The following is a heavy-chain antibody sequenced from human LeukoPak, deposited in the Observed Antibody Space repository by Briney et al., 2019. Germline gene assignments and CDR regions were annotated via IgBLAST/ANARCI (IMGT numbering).Heavy chain of an antibody. V-gene: IGHV6-1*01. D-gene: IGHD6-13*01. CDR1: GDSVSSNSAA. CDR2: TYYRSKWYN. CDR3: ARVERNPSSPPRGSWYWFDP. J-gene: IGHJ5*02. Sequence: SQTLSLTCAIPGDSVSSNSAAWNWIRQSPSRGLEWLGRTYYRSKWYNDYAVSVKSRITINPDTSKNQFSLQLNSVTPEDTAVYYRARVERNPSSPPRGSWYWFDPWGQGTLVTVSS.